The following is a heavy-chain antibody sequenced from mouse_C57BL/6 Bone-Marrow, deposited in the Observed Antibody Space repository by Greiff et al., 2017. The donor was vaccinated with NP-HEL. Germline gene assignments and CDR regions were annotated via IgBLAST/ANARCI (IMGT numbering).Heavy chain of an antibody. CDR3: ARQGLRNYCYWYFDV. CDR1: GFTFSSYG. Sequence: DVQLVESGGDLVKPGGSLKLSCAASGFTFSSYGMSWVRQTPDKRLEWVATIRSGGSYTSYPDSVKGRFTISRDNAKNTLYLQRSSLKSEDTAMYYCARQGLRNYCYWYFDVWGTGTTVTVSS. D-gene: IGHD2-1*01. CDR2: IRSGGSYT. V-gene: IGHV5-6*01. J-gene: IGHJ1*03.